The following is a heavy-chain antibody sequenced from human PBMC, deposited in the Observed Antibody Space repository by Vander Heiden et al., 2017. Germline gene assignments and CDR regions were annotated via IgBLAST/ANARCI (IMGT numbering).Heavy chain of an antibody. CDR3: ARGAYGSGSYYNVHYYYYYGMDV. D-gene: IGHD3-10*01. CDR1: GGPFSSYA. V-gene: IGHV1-69*01. J-gene: IGHJ6*02. CDR2: IIPIFGTA. Sequence: QVQLVQSGAEVNKPGSSVKVSCKASGGPFSSYAISWVRQAPGQGLEWMGGIIPIFGTANYAQKFQGRVTITADESTSTAYMELSSLRSEDTAVYYCARGAYGSGSYYNVHYYYYYGMDVWGQGTTVTVSS.